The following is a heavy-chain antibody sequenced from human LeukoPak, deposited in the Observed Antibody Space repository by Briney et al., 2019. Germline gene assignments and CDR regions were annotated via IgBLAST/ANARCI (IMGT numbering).Heavy chain of an antibody. CDR1: GYTFTGHY. CDR2: ISAYNGNT. CDR3: ARDLTIAAAGTYGY. Sequence: ASVKVSCKASGYTFTGHYMHWVRQAPGQGLEWMGWISAYNGNTNYAQKLQGRVTMTTDTSTSTAYMELRSLRSDDTAVYYCARDLTIAAAGTYGYWGQGTLVTVSS. J-gene: IGHJ4*02. D-gene: IGHD6-13*01. V-gene: IGHV1-18*04.